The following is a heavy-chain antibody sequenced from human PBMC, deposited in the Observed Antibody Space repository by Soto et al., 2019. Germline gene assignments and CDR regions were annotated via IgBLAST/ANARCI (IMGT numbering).Heavy chain of an antibody. J-gene: IGHJ6*03. CDR1: GFTFSSYN. Sequence: EVQLVESGGGLVQPGWSLRLSCAASGFTFSSYNMNWVRQAPGKGLEWISEISLSSSTIFYADSVKGRFTISRDNAKNSLYLQMNSLRAEDTAVYYCARDSRNYYYYMDVWGKGTTVTVSS. V-gene: IGHV3-48*01. CDR3: ARDSRNYYYYMDV. CDR2: ISLSSSTI.